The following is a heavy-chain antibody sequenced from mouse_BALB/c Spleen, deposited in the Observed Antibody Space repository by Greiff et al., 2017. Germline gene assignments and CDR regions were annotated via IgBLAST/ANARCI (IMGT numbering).Heavy chain of an antibody. CDR3: ARDYYGPWFAY. Sequence: VQRVESGAELVRPGSSVKISCKASGYAFSSYWMNWVKQRPGQGLEWIGQIYPGDGDTNYNGKFKGKATLTADKSSSTAYMQLSSLTSEDSAVYFCARDYYGPWFAYWGQGTLVTVSA. V-gene: IGHV1-80*01. CDR1: GYAFSSYW. CDR2: IYPGDGDT. D-gene: IGHD1-2*01. J-gene: IGHJ3*01.